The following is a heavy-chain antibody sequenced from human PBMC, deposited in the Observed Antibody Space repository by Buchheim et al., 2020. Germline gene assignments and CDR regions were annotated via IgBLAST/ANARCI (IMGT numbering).Heavy chain of an antibody. CDR2: INPNSGGT. J-gene: IGHJ4*02. CDR1: GYTFTSYD. V-gene: IGHV1-2*02. Sequence: QVQLVQSGAEVKKPGASVKVSCKASGYTFTSYDINWVRQAPGQGLEWMGWINPNSGGTNYAQKFQGRVTMTRDTSISTAYMELSRLRSDDTAVYYCARSKIEGFWSGYYLFDYWGQGTL. CDR3: ARSKIEGFWSGYYLFDY. D-gene: IGHD3-3*01.